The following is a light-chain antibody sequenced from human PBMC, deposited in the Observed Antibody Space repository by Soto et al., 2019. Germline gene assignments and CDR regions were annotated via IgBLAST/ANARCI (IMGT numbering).Light chain of an antibody. CDR3: NSDTNTSSLAVI. CDR2: DVS. J-gene: IGLJ2*01. V-gene: IGLV2-14*01. Sequence: QSVLTQPASVSGSPGQSITISCTGTSSDVGGYNYVSWYQQHPGKAPKLMIYDVSYRPSGVSNRFSGSKSGNTASLTISGLQAEDEDDDYCNSDTNTSSLAVIFGGGTKLTVL. CDR1: SSDVGGYNY.